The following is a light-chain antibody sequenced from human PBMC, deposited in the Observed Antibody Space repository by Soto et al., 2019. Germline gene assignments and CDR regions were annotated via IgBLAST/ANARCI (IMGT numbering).Light chain of an antibody. CDR3: QQRSNWPPIT. J-gene: IGKJ5*01. Sequence: EIVLTQSPATLSLSPGESATLSCRASQSVSSYLAWYQQKPGQSPRLLIYDASNRATGIPARLSGSGSGPDFTLTISSLEPEDFAVYYCQQRSNWPPITFGQGTRLEVK. CDR1: QSVSSY. V-gene: IGKV3-11*01. CDR2: DAS.